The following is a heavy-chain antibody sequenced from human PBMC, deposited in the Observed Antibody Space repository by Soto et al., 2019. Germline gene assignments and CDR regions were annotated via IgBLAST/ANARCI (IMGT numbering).Heavy chain of an antibody. J-gene: IGHJ4*02. Sequence: GSLRLSCVASGLTFSSWMSWVRPAPGKGLEWVAMTTQDGSGKHYVDSVKGRFTISRDSAKNSMYLQMNSLTVEDTAMYYCASLDTALINPPGYSGQGTSVTGSS. CDR2: TTQDGSGK. D-gene: IGHD5-18*01. CDR3: ASLDTALINPPGY. V-gene: IGHV3-7*01. CDR1: GLTFSSW.